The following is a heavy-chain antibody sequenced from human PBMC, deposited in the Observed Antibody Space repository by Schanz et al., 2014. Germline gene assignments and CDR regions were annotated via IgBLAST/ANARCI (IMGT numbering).Heavy chain of an antibody. CDR2: MQPDSGKT. Sequence: QVQLVQSGAELRKPGTSVKVSCKTSGYTFSNDDINWVRQAIGQGPEWMGWMQPDSGKTHYAEKFQGRVARTRDVSKSTDYMQQSSLASEDTAVYYRARGQSRTIGRPFGPWGQGTLVTVSS. CDR3: ARGQSRTIGRPFGP. V-gene: IGHV1-8*01. J-gene: IGHJ5*02. CDR1: GYTFSNDD.